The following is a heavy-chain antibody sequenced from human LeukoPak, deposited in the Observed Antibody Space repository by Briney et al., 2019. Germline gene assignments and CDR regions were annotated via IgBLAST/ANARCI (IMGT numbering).Heavy chain of an antibody. CDR1: AFTFKNYW. Sequence: GGSLRLSCAASAFTFKNYWMSWVRQAPGKGLEWVANIKPDGSAKYYVDSVKGRFTISRDNAENSLYLQMNSLRAEDTAVYYCARDGDSFDYWGQGTLVTVSS. J-gene: IGHJ4*02. CDR3: ARDGDSFDY. V-gene: IGHV3-7*01. D-gene: IGHD7-27*01. CDR2: IKPDGSAK.